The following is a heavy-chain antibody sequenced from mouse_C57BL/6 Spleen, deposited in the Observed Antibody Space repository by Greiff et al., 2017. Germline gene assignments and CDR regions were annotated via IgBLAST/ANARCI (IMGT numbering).Heavy chain of an antibody. D-gene: IGHD2-1*01. CDR2: IDPSDSYT. Sequence: VQLQQPGAELVMPGASVKLSCKASGYTFTSYWMHWVKQRPGQGLEWIGEIDPSDSYTNYNQKFKGKSTLTVDKSSSTAYMQLSSLTSEDSAVYYGARNYGNYVDYWGQGTTLTVSS. CDR1: GYTFTSYW. CDR3: ARNYGNYVDY. V-gene: IGHV1-69*01. J-gene: IGHJ2*01.